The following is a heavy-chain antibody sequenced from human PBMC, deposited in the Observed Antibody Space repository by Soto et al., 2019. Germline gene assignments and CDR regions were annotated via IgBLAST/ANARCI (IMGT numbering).Heavy chain of an antibody. V-gene: IGHV3-23*01. CDR1: GVLFSSYA. Sequence: VGSLRLSCSASGVLFSSYAMSWVRQPPGKGLEWVSVVSSSGGRSDYTDSVKGRFTISRDNSKNTVYLQMNSLRGEDTAVYYCTTTVPDSSGYYQSWGQGTLVTVSS. CDR2: VSSSGGRS. J-gene: IGHJ5*02. CDR3: TTTVPDSSGYYQS. D-gene: IGHD3-22*01.